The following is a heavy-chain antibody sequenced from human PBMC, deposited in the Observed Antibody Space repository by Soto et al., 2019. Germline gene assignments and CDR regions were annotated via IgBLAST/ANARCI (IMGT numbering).Heavy chain of an antibody. J-gene: IGHJ4*01. CDR3: VASALSFDY. V-gene: IGHV3-30-3*01. CDR2: ISDDGNKE. CDR1: GFTFSNYA. Sequence: VHLVESGGGVVQPGRSLRLSCEASGFTFSNYAMHWVRQAPGKGLEWLAVISDDGNKEQLADSVKGRFTISRDNSKNTLYLQINSLRDEDTAVYQCVASALSFDYWGHGTLVTVSS. D-gene: IGHD3-16*02.